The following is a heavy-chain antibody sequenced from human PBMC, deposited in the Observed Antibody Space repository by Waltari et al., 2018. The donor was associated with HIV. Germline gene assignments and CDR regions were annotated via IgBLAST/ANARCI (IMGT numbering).Heavy chain of an antibody. V-gene: IGHV3-23*01. CDR2: ISGSSTST. CDR1: GFPFSNYA. Sequence: EVQLLESGGGLVQPGLSLRLSCAAPGFPFSNYAMSWVRQARGRGLEWVSSISGSSTSTYYADSVKGRFTISRDNSRNTLYLQMNSLRAEDTAVYYCAKDLAVASEDYWGQGTLVTVSS. J-gene: IGHJ4*02. CDR3: AKDLAVASEDY. D-gene: IGHD6-19*01.